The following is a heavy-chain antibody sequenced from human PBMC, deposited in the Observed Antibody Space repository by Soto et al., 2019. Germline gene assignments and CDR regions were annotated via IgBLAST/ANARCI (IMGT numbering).Heavy chain of an antibody. J-gene: IGHJ4*02. D-gene: IGHD3-10*01. V-gene: IGHV1-18*01. CDR1: GYTFTSYG. CDR2: ISAYNGNT. CDR3: AGVRGSPPGNFGGSTNFDY. Sequence: QVQLVQSGAEVKKPGASVKVSCKASGYTFTSYGISWVRQAPGQGLEWMGWISAYNGNTNYAQKLQGRVTMTTDTTTGTAYMELRSLRSDDTAVYYCAGVRGSPPGNFGGSTNFDYWGQGTLVTVSS.